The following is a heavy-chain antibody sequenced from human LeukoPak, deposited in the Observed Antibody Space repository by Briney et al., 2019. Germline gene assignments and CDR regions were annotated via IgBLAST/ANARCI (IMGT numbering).Heavy chain of an antibody. CDR3: AKSITTYYDFWSGYYFVSFDY. D-gene: IGHD3-3*01. J-gene: IGHJ4*02. V-gene: IGHV3-23*01. CDR2: ISGSGDNT. Sequence: GGSLRLSCAASGFTFSSYAISWVRQAPGKGLEWVSGISGSGDNTYYADSVKGRFTISRDNSKNTLYVQVNSLGTEDTAAYYCAKSITTYYDFWSGYYFVSFDYWGQGTLVTVSS. CDR1: GFTFSSYA.